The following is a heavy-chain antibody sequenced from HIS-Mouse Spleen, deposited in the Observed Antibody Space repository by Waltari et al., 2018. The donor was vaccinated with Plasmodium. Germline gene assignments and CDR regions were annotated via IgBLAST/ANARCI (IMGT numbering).Heavy chain of an antibody. CDR2: INHSGRT. CDR3: ARLVVLASKDSY. V-gene: IGHV4-34*01. CDR1: GGSFSGYY. D-gene: IGHD2-15*01. J-gene: IGHJ4*02. Sequence: QVQLQQWGAGLLKPSETLSLTCAVYGGSFSGYYWSWIRQPPGQGLEWFGEINHSGRTNSNPALKVRGTISVDTSKNQVSLKLSSVTAADTAVYYCARLVVLASKDSYWGQGTLVTVSS.